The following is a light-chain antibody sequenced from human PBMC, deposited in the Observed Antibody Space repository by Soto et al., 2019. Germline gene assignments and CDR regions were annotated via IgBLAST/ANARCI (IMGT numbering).Light chain of an antibody. V-gene: IGKV3D-20*02. CDR3: EQLSRDAVT. CDR1: QSVSSNY. Sequence: CRVSQSVSSNYLAWYQQKPGQAPRLLIYDASSRATGIPDRFSVGEPGTDFNLTMRSRDPGEFAVHYCEQLSRDAVTVGGGTKVDIK. CDR2: DAS. J-gene: IGKJ4*01.